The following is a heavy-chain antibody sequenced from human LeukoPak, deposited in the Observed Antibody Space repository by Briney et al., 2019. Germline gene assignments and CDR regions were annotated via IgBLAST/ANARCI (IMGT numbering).Heavy chain of an antibody. D-gene: IGHD2-21*01. V-gene: IGHV4-4*07. Sequence: SETLSLTCTVSGGSISSYYWSWIRQPAGKGLEWIGHIYPGGTTSYNPSLKSRVTMSVDTSKNQFSLRLTSVIAADMAVYYCARDLLWWGQGTLVTVSS. CDR2: IYPGGTT. J-gene: IGHJ4*02. CDR1: GGSISSYY. CDR3: ARDLLW.